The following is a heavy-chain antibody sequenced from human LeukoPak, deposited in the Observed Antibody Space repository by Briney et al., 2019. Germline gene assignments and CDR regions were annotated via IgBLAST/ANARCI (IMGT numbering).Heavy chain of an antibody. Sequence: GGSLRLSCAASGFTFSSYWMSWVRQAPGKGLEWVANIKQDGSEKYYVDSVKGRFTISRDNAKNSLYLQMNSLRAEDTALYYCAKAWTSTVTTNYFDYWGQGTLVTVSS. V-gene: IGHV3-7*03. CDR3: AKAWTSTVTTNYFDY. CDR1: GFTFSSYW. D-gene: IGHD4-17*01. J-gene: IGHJ4*02. CDR2: IKQDGSEK.